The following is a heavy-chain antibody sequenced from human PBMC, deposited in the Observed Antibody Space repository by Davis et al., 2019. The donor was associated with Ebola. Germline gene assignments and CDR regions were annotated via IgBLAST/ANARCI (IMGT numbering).Heavy chain of an antibody. CDR2: IYDSGRT. Sequence: PSETLSLTCSVSGASIITYCLYWIRQPPGKGLEWVGIIYDSGRTNYNPSLKSRVTISADTSKNQFSLNLRSVTAADTAVYYCVRFGRGAYWGQGTLVTVSS. CDR3: VRFGRGAY. CDR1: GASIITYC. D-gene: IGHD3-16*01. J-gene: IGHJ4*02. V-gene: IGHV4-59*01.